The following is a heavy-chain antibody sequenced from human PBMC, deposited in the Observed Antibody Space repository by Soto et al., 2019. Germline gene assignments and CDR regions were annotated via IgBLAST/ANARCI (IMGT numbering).Heavy chain of an antibody. V-gene: IGHV1-18*01. J-gene: IGHJ4*02. Sequence: EASVKVSCKASGYTFTSYGISWVRQAPGQGLEWMGWISAYNGNTNYAQKLQGRVTMTTDTSTSTAYMELRSLRSDDTAVYYCARDLTNYYDSSGYYLTRDYWGQGTLVTVSS. CDR3: ARDLTNYYDSSGYYLTRDY. D-gene: IGHD3-22*01. CDR2: ISAYNGNT. CDR1: GYTFTSYG.